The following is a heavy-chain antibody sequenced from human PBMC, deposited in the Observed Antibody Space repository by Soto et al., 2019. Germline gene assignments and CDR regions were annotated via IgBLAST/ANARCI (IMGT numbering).Heavy chain of an antibody. Sequence: QVQLVESGGGVVQPGRSLRLSCAASGFTFSSYGMHWVRQAPGKGLEWVALISYDGSNYFYADSVKGRFTISRDNSKNTLYLQMSSLRAEDTAVYYCVKGAHSSWYVDYWGQGTLVTVSS. D-gene: IGHD6-13*01. CDR1: GFTFSSYG. CDR3: VKGAHSSWYVDY. V-gene: IGHV3-30*18. J-gene: IGHJ4*02. CDR2: ISYDGSNY.